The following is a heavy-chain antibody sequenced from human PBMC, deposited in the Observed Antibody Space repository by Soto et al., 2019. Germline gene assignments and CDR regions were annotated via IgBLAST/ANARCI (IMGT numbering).Heavy chain of an antibody. CDR2: IYHSGST. Sequence: PSETLSLTCAVSGGSISSGGYSWSWIRQPPGKGLEWIGYIYHSGSTYYNPSLKSRVTISVDRSKNQFSLKLSSVTAADTAVYYCARGGATVTDAFDIWGQRTMVT. D-gene: IGHD4-17*01. J-gene: IGHJ3*02. CDR3: ARGGATVTDAFDI. CDR1: GGSISSGGYS. V-gene: IGHV4-30-2*01.